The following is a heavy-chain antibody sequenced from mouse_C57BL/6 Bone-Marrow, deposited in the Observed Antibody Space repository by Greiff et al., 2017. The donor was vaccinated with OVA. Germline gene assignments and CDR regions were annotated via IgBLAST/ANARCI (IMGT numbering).Heavy chain of an antibody. Sequence: EVKLQESGGGLVKPGGSLKLSCAASGFTFSDYGMHWVRQAPEKGLEWVAYISSGSSTIYYADTVKGRFTISRDNAKNTLFLQMTSLRSEDTAMYYCARLYDYDVFDYWGQGTTLTVSS. V-gene: IGHV5-17*01. CDR2: ISSGSSTI. J-gene: IGHJ2*01. D-gene: IGHD2-4*01. CDR1: GFTFSDYG. CDR3: ARLYDYDVFDY.